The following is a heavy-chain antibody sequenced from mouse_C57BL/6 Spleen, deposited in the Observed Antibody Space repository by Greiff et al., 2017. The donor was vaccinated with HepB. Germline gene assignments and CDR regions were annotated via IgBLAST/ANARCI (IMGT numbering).Heavy chain of an antibody. J-gene: IGHJ3*01. CDR1: GYAFSSSW. V-gene: IGHV1-82*01. CDR2: IYPGNGDT. D-gene: IGHD4-1*01. CDR3: ARWEPSWFAY. Sequence: QVQLKESGPELVKPGASVKISCKASGYAFSSSWMNWVKQRPGKGLEWIGRIYPGNGDTNYNGKFKGKATLTADKSSSTAYMQLSSLTSEDSAVYCCARWEPSWFAYWGQGTLVTVSA.